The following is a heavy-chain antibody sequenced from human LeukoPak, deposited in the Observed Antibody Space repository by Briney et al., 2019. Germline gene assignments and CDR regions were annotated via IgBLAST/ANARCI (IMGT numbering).Heavy chain of an antibody. Sequence: GGSLRLSCAASGFTFSGYAMSWVRQAPGKGLEWFSALSGSGSASYYADSVKGRFTISRDSSKNTLYLQMNRLRAEDTGVYYCAKRNVGSFDYWGQGTLVTVSS. V-gene: IGHV3-23*01. CDR2: LSGSGSAS. D-gene: IGHD1-26*01. CDR1: GFTFSGYA. J-gene: IGHJ4*02. CDR3: AKRNVGSFDY.